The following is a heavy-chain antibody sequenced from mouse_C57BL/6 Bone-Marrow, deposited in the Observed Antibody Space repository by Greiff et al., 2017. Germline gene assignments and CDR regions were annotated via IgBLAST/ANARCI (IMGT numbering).Heavy chain of an antibody. J-gene: IGHJ3*01. CDR2: IYPRDGST. Sequence: VQGVESDAELVKPGASVKISCKVSGYTFTDHTIHWMKQRPEQGLEWIGYIYPRDGSTKYNEKFKGKATLTADKSSSTAYMQLNSLTSEDAAGYFCERKFYYYGSSPWFAYWGQGTLVTVSA. V-gene: IGHV1-78*01. CDR1: GYTFTDHT. CDR3: ERKFYYYGSSPWFAY. D-gene: IGHD1-1*01.